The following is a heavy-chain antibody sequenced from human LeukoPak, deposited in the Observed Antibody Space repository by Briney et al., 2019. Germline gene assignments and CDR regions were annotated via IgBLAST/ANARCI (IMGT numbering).Heavy chain of an antibody. CDR2: ISAYNGNT. V-gene: IGHV1-18*01. CDR1: GYTFTNYG. J-gene: IGHJ4*02. Sequence: ASVEVSWKASGYTFTNYGISWVRQAPGQGLEWVGWISAYNGNTNYAQKLQGRVTMTTDTSTSTAYMELRSLRSDDTAVYYCAREIAVPHTTVDFDFWGQGTLVTVSS. CDR3: AREIAVPHTTVDFDF. D-gene: IGHD4-23*01.